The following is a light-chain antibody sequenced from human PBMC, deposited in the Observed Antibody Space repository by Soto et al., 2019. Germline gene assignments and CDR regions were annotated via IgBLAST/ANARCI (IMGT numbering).Light chain of an antibody. CDR1: QSVSSN. V-gene: IGKV3-15*01. CDR3: QQYNDWFSIT. CDR2: DVS. J-gene: IGKJ5*01. Sequence: EIVMTQSPATLSVSPGERATLSCRASQSVSSNLAWYQQKPGQAPRLLIYDVSIRATGVPARFSGTGSETDFTLTISGLQSEDFGVYYCQQYNDWFSITFGQGTRLEIK.